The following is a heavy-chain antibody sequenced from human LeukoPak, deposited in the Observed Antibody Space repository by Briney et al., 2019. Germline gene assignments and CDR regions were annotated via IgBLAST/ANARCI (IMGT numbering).Heavy chain of an antibody. D-gene: IGHD4/OR15-4a*01. Sequence: GGSLRLYCAASGFTFSSYSMNWVRQATGKGLEWVSSISSSSSYIYYADSVKGRFTHSRDNAKNSLYLQMNSLRAEDTAVYYCARALEIGADVWGKGTTVTVSS. CDR2: ISSSSSYI. V-gene: IGHV3-21*01. J-gene: IGHJ6*04. CDR1: GFTFSSYS. CDR3: ARALEIGADV.